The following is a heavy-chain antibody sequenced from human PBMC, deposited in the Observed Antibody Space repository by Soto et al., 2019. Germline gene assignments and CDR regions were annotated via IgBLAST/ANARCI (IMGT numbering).Heavy chain of an antibody. CDR1: GFTFISYA. Sequence: GGSLRLSCAASGFTFISYAMHWVLQAPCKGLEWVAVISYDGSNKYYADSVKGRFTISRDNSKNTLYLQMNSLRAEDTAVYYCARTRSDYYDSSGYLRDLYYFDYWGQGTLVTVSS. CDR3: ARTRSDYYDSSGYLRDLYYFDY. V-gene: IGHV3-30-3*01. J-gene: IGHJ4*02. D-gene: IGHD3-22*01. CDR2: ISYDGSNK.